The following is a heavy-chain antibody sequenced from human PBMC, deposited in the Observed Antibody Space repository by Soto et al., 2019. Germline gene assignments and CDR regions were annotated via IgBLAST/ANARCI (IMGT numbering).Heavy chain of an antibody. Sequence: SETLSLTCAVYGGSFSGYYWSWIRQPPGKGLEWIGEINHSGSTNYNPSLKSRVTISVDTSKNQFSLKLSSVTAADTAVYYCARGRYYSSSPGENRVFFRIDNWFDPWGQGTLVTVSS. V-gene: IGHV4-34*01. CDR2: INHSGST. J-gene: IGHJ5*02. CDR3: ARGRYYSSSPGENRVFFRIDNWFDP. CDR1: GGSFSGYY. D-gene: IGHD6-13*01.